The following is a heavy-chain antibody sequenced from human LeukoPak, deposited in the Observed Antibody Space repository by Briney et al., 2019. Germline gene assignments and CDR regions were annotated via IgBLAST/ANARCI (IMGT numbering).Heavy chain of an antibody. CDR3: ATSATSIAARFDP. J-gene: IGHJ5*02. CDR1: GYTFTGYY. CDR2: INPNSGGT. V-gene: IGHV1-2*02. Sequence: ASVKVSCKASGYTFTGYYMHWVRQAPGQGLEWMGWINPNSGGTNYAQKFQGRVTMTRDTSISTAYMELSRLRSDDTAVYYCATSATSIAARFDPWGQGTLVTVSS. D-gene: IGHD6-6*01.